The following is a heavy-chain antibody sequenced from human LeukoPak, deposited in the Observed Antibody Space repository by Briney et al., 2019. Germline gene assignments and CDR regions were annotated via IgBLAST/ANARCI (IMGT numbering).Heavy chain of an antibody. CDR3: SKKGQNGDYGKPD. CDR1: GFSVSSNY. J-gene: IGHJ4*02. D-gene: IGHD4-17*01. CDR2: ISRHSGAST. Sequence: GESLRLSCAASGFSVSSNYMSWVRQAPGKGLECVASISRHSGASTYYAASVKGRFTISRDNSRSTLYLQMNSLRADDTAVYYCSKKGQNGDYGKPDWGQGTLVTVSS. V-gene: IGHV3-23*01.